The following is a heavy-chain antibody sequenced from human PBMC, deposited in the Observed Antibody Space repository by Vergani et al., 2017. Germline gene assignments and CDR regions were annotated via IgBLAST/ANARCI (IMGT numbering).Heavy chain of an antibody. J-gene: IGHJ5*02. CDR1: GGSISGDY. CDR3: AGGPYYWDSSGYMTWFNP. Sequence: QVQLQESGPGLVKPSETLSLTCTVSGGSISGDYWSWIRQPPGKKPEWIGYFFYNGSTKYNPSLKSRVTISVDTSKNQFSLKLSSVTAVDTAVYYCAGGPYYWDSSGYMTWFNPWGQGTLVTVSS. V-gene: IGHV4-59*01. D-gene: IGHD3-22*01. CDR2: FFYNGST.